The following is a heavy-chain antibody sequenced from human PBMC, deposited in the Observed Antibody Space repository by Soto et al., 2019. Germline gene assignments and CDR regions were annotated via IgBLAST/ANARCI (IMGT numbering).Heavy chain of an antibody. D-gene: IGHD6-19*01. V-gene: IGHV3-21*01. CDR1: GFTFSSYS. CDR3: ASEQWAGGMDV. J-gene: IGHJ6*02. Sequence: EVQLAESGGGLVKPGGSLRLSCAASGFTFSSYSMNWVRQAPGKGLEWVSSITSSSSYIYYADSVKGRFTISRDNAKNSLYLQMNSLRAEDTAVYYCASEQWAGGMDVWGQGTTVTVSS. CDR2: ITSSSSYI.